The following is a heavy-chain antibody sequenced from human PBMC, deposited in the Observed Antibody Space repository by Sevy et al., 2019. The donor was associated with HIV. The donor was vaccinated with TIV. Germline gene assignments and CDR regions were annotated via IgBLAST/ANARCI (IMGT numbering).Heavy chain of an antibody. D-gene: IGHD2-21*02. J-gene: IGHJ6*02. CDR2: ITSTSSYI. CDR1: GFAVSSNY. Sequence: GGSLRLSCAASGFAVSSNYMNWVCQAPGQGLESVSSITSTSSYIYSADSVKGRFTISRDNAKSSLYLQMNSLRAEDTALYYCARSAYCGNDCYSNEYYYYGVDVWGQGTTVTVSS. CDR3: ARSAYCGNDCYSNEYYYYGVDV. V-gene: IGHV3-21*01.